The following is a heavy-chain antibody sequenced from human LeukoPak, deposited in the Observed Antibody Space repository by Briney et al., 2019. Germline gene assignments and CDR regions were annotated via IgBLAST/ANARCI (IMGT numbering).Heavy chain of an antibody. CDR2: ISAYNGNT. D-gene: IGHD3-10*01. V-gene: IGHV1-18*01. CDR1: GYTFTSYG. Sequence: WASVKVSCKASGYTFTSYGISWVRQAPGQGLEWMGWISAYNGNTNYAQKLQGRVTMTTDTSTSTAYMELRSLRSDDTAVYYCARDGYGSGSYFHYYGMDVWGQGTTVTVSS. J-gene: IGHJ6*02. CDR3: ARDGYGSGSYFHYYGMDV.